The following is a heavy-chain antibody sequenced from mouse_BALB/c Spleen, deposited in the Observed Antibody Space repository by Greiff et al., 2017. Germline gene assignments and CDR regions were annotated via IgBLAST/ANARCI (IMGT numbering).Heavy chain of an antibody. J-gene: IGHJ2*01. Sequence: EVKLVESGGDLVKPGGSLKLSCAASGFTFSSYGMSWVRQTPDKRLEWVATISSGGSYTYYPDSVKGRFTISRDNAKNTLYLQMSSLKSEDTAMYCCARQLGLPSFDYWGQGTTLTVSS. CDR3: ARQLGLPSFDY. D-gene: IGHD3-1*01. CDR1: GFTFSSYG. CDR2: ISSGGSYT. V-gene: IGHV5-6*02.